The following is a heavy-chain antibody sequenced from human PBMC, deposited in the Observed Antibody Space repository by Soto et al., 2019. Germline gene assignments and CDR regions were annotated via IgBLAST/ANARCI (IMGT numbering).Heavy chain of an antibody. CDR2: IVVGSGNT. Sequence: GASVKVSCKASGYTFTSYGISWVRQAPGQRLEWIGWIVVGSGNTNYAQKFQERVTITRDMSTSTAYMELSSLRSEDTAVYYCAAGPEAGQYYYYGMDVWGQGTTVTVSS. CDR3: AAGPEAGQYYYYGMDV. D-gene: IGHD6-19*01. J-gene: IGHJ6*02. V-gene: IGHV1-58*02. CDR1: GYTFTSYG.